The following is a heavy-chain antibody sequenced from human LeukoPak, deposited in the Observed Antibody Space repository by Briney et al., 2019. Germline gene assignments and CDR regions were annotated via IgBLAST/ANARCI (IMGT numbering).Heavy chain of an antibody. J-gene: IGHJ5*02. CDR2: VYSDGVT. CDR1: GFTVSSYG. Sequence: SGGSLRLSCAASGFTVSSYGMSWVRQAPGNGPEWVSLVYSDGVTRYADSVQGRFTISRDNSKNTVYLQMNNLRVEDTAVYHCVRDRAEGRAWVEFDPWGQGILVTVSS. CDR3: VRDRAEGRAWVEFDP. V-gene: IGHV3-66*02.